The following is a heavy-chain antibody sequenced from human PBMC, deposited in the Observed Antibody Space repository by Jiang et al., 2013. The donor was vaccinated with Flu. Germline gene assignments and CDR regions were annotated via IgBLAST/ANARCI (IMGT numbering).Heavy chain of an antibody. J-gene: IGHJ4*02. CDR1: GGSFSGYY. CDR2: INHSGST. V-gene: IGHV4-34*01. Sequence: LLKPSETLSLTCAVYGGSFSGYYWSWIRQPPGKGLEWIGEINHSGSTNYNPSLKSRVTISVDTSKNQFSLKLSSVTAADTAVYYCARVSDCSGGSCHLGGYFDYWGQGTLVTVSS. CDR3: ARVSDCSGGSCHLGGYFDY. D-gene: IGHD2-15*01.